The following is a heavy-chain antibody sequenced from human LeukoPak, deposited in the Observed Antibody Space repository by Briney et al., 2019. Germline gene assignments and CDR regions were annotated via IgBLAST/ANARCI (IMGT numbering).Heavy chain of an antibody. CDR2: IYYSGST. Sequence: SETLSLTCAVSGGSISSGGYYWGWIRQHRGRGLEWIGYIYYSGSTNYNPSLKSRVTISVDTSKNQFSLKLSPVTAADTAVYYCATDGDYFCIFDYWGQGTLVTVSS. CDR3: ATDGDYFCIFDY. J-gene: IGHJ4*02. CDR1: GGSISSGGYY. D-gene: IGHD3-3*01. V-gene: IGHV4-61*08.